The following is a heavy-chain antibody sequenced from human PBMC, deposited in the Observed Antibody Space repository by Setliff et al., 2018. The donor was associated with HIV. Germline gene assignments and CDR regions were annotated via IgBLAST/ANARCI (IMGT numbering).Heavy chain of an antibody. Sequence: GSLRLSCAASGFTFSSYWMSWVRQAPGKGLEWVANIKQDGSEKYYVDSVKGRFTISRDNAKNSLYLQMNSLRAEDTAVYYCARDHADSSGWYGWHYYYYGMDVWGQGTTVTV. CDR2: IKQDGSEK. J-gene: IGHJ6*02. D-gene: IGHD6-19*01. CDR3: ARDHADSSGWYGWHYYYYGMDV. V-gene: IGHV3-7*01. CDR1: GFTFSSYW.